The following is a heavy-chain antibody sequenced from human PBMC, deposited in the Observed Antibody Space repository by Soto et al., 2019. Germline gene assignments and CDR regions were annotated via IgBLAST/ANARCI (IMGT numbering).Heavy chain of an antibody. CDR2: IYYSGST. CDR1: GGSISSYY. D-gene: IGHD3-10*01. J-gene: IGHJ4*02. V-gene: IGHV4-59*01. CDR3: ARVLLWFGDPFFDY. Sequence: SETLSLTCTVSGGSISSYYWSWIRQPPGKGLEWIGYIYYSGSTNYNPSLKSRVTISVDTSKNQFSLKLSSVTAADTAVYYCARVLLWFGDPFFDYWGQGTLVTVSS.